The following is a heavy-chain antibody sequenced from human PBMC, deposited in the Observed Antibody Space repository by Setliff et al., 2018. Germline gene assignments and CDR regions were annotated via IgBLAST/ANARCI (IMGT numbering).Heavy chain of an antibody. D-gene: IGHD3-16*01. CDR2: IYYSGST. Sequence: PSSPMSLTCTVSGGSISSSSYYWGWIRQPPGKGLEWIGSIYYSGSTYYNPSLKSRVTISVDTSKHHFSLKLGSVTAADTAVYYCARLAVSGGGFYYYYSYIDVWDKGTTVTVSS. CDR3: ARLAVSGGGFYYYYSYIDV. V-gene: IGHV4-39*01. CDR1: GGSISSSSYY. J-gene: IGHJ6*03.